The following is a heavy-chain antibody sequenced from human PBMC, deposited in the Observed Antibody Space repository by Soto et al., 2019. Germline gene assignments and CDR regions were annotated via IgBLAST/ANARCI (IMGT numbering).Heavy chain of an antibody. J-gene: IGHJ4*02. Sequence: AGGSLRLSCAASGFTFSSYSMNWVRQAPGKGLEWVSSISSSSSYIYYADSVKGRFTISRDNAKNSLYLQMNSLRAEDTAVYYCARELELLSQSPNDLDYWGQGTLVTVSS. CDR3: ARELELLSQSPNDLDY. CDR1: GFTFSSYS. D-gene: IGHD1-7*01. V-gene: IGHV3-21*01. CDR2: ISSSSSYI.